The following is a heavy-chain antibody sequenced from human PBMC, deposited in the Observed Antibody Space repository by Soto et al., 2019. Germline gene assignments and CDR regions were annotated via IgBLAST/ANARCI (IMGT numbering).Heavy chain of an antibody. V-gene: IGHV3-23*01. D-gene: IGHD4-4*01. Sequence: EVHLLESGGGLVQPGGSLRLSCVASGFTFSSYAMSWVRQAPGKGLEWVSSIVGSGGRTYYADSVQGRFTISRDNSKNTLYLQMNSLGAEDTAIFYCAKAPVPDYTAYGSCVFELWGRGTPVTVSS. J-gene: IGHJ1*01. CDR3: AKAPVPDYTAYGSCVFEL. CDR1: GFTFSSYA. CDR2: IVGSGGRT.